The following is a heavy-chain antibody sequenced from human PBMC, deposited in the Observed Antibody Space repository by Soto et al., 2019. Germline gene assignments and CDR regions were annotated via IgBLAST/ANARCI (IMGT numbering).Heavy chain of an antibody. CDR3: ASNYAYAEGYYWYGIDV. CDR1: GFTFSRYW. J-gene: IGHJ6*02. D-gene: IGHD3-16*01. V-gene: IGHV3-74*01. CDR2: ISSYGSDT. Sequence: VQLVESGGGLVLPGGSLRLSCAASGFTFSRYWMHWVRQAPGKGLVWVSRISSYGSDTHYADSVKGRFTISRDNAKNTLYLQMNSLRADDTAVYYCASNYAYAEGYYWYGIDVWGQGTTVTVYS.